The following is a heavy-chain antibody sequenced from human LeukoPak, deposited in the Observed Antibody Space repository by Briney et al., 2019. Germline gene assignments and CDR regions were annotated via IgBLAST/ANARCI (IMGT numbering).Heavy chain of an antibody. V-gene: IGHV3-21*01. CDR2: ISSSSYI. CDR1: GFTFSSYS. CDR3: AREIMAYYDFWSGYYTLDNWFDP. J-gene: IGHJ5*02. Sequence: PGGSLRLSCAASGFTFSSYSMNWVRQAPGKGLEWVSSISSSSYIYYADSVKGRFTISRDNAKNSLYLQMNSLRAEDTAVYYCAREIMAYYDFWSGYYTLDNWFDPWGQGTLVTVSS. D-gene: IGHD3-3*01.